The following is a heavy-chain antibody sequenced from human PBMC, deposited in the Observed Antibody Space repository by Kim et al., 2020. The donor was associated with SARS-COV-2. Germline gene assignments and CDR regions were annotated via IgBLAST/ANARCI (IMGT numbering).Heavy chain of an antibody. D-gene: IGHD3-10*01. Sequence: GGSLRLSCAASGFTFSSYSMNWVRQAPGKGLEWVSSISSSSYIYYADSVKGRFTISRDTAKNSLYLQMNSLRAEDTAVYYCARGRPMVRATQNYYYYGM. J-gene: IGHJ6*01. CDR3: ARGRPMVRATQNYYYYGM. V-gene: IGHV3-21*01. CDR1: GFTFSSYS. CDR2: ISSSSYI.